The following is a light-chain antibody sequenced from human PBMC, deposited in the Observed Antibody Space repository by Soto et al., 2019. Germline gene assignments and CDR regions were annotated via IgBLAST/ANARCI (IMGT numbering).Light chain of an antibody. J-gene: IGLJ1*01. V-gene: IGLV2-14*02. Sequence: QSALTQPASVSGSPGQSITISCTGTSSDVGSYNLVSWYQQHPGKAPKLMIYEGSKRPSGVPDRFSGSKSGTSASLAITGLQAEDEADYYCQSYDSSLSGSEVFGTGTKLTVL. CDR2: EGS. CDR1: SSDVGSYNL. CDR3: QSYDSSLSGSEV.